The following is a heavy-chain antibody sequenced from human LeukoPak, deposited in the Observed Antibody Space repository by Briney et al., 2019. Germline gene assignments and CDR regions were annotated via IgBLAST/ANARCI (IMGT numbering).Heavy chain of an antibody. Sequence: SETLSLTCAVYGESFSGYYWTWIRQSPGKGLQWIGEINHSGSTNHNPSLKSRVTISIDTSKNQFSLKLRSVTAADTAGYYCARGPQTDYGGIRGYYFFDHWGQGTLVTVSS. CDR3: ARGPQTDYGGIRGYYFFDH. V-gene: IGHV4-34*01. CDR1: GESFSGYY. D-gene: IGHD3-3*01. J-gene: IGHJ4*02. CDR2: INHSGST.